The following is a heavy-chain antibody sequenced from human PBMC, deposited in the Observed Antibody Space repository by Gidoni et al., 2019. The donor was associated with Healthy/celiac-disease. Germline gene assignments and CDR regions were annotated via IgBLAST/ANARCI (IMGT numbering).Heavy chain of an antibody. J-gene: IGHJ3*02. CDR1: GYSISSGYY. CDR3: ARDGDAFDI. CDR2: IYHSGST. Sequence: QVQLQESGPGLVKPSETLSLTCTVSGYSISSGYYWGWIRQPPGKGLEWIGSIYHSGSTYYTPSLKSRVTISVDTSKNQFSLKLSSVTAADTAVYYCARDGDAFDIWGQGTMVTVSS. V-gene: IGHV4-38-2*02.